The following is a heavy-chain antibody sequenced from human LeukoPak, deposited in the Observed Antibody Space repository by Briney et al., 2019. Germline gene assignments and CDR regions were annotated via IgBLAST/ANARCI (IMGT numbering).Heavy chain of an antibody. CDR3: ARDREMASFFDAFDI. CDR1: GFTFNSYA. D-gene: IGHD5-24*01. J-gene: IGHJ3*02. CDR2: ISSNGGTT. V-gene: IGHV3-64*01. Sequence: GGSLRLSCAASGFTFNSYAMHWVRQAPGKGLEYVSAISSNGGTTYYASSVEGRFTISRDNSKNTLYLQMGSLRAEDMAVYYCARDREMASFFDAFDIWGQGTMVTVSS.